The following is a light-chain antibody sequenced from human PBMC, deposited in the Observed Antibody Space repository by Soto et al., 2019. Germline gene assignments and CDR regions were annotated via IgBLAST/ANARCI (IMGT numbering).Light chain of an antibody. CDR3: QQYGRSPWT. CDR1: QRVSGNY. V-gene: IGKV3-20*01. Sequence: IVLKQSPGTLSLSPGERATLSCGASQRVSGNYLAWYQQKPGQAPRLLISGASSRATGIPDRFSGSGSGTDFTLTISRLEPEDFAVYYCQQYGRSPWTFGQGTKVEIK. J-gene: IGKJ1*01. CDR2: GAS.